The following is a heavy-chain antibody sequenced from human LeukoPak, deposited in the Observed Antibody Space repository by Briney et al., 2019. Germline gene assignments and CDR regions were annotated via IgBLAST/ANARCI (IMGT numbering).Heavy chain of an antibody. D-gene: IGHD6-19*01. CDR3: ARERSGWYKWGSGTDY. CDR2: IYYSGST. V-gene: IGHV4-39*07. J-gene: IGHJ4*02. CDR1: GGSISSSSYY. Sequence: SETLSLTCTVSGGSISSSSYYWGWIRQPPGKGLEWIGSIYYSGSTYYNPSLKSRVTISVDTSKNQFSLKLSSVTAADTAVYYCARERSGWYKWGSGTDYWGQGTLVTVSS.